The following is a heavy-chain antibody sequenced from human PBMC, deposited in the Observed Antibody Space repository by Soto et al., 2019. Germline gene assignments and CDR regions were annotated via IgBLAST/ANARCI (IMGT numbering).Heavy chain of an antibody. CDR3: AKAPNFWRGYYTRSYRDSYYYYGMDV. CDR1: GFTFSSYG. Sequence: QVQLVESGGGVVQPGRSLRLSCAASGFTFSSYGMHWVRQAPGKGLEWVAVISYDGSNKYYADSVKGRFTISRDNSKNTLYLQMNSLRAEDTAVYYCAKAPNFWRGYYTRSYRDSYYYYGMDVWGQGTTVTVSS. V-gene: IGHV3-30*18. D-gene: IGHD3-3*01. J-gene: IGHJ6*02. CDR2: ISYDGSNK.